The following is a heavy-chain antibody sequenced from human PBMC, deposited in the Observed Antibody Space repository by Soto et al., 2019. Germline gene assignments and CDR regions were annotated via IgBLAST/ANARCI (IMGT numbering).Heavy chain of an antibody. CDR3: AKRSSSSTFDY. Sequence: EVQLLESGGGLVQPGESLRLSCAASGFTFSSYAMSWVRQAPGKGLEWVSVISGSDDSTYYADSVKGRFTISRDNSKNTRYLPMNSLRAEDTAVYYCAKRSSSSTFDYWCQGTLVTVSS. CDR2: ISGSDDST. CDR1: GFTFSSYA. J-gene: IGHJ4*02. V-gene: IGHV3-23*01. D-gene: IGHD6-6*01.